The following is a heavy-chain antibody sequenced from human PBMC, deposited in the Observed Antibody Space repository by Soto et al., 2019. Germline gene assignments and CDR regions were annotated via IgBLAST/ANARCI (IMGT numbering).Heavy chain of an antibody. CDR1: GGSISSRDYY. V-gene: IGHV4-30-4*01. J-gene: IGHJ4*02. Sequence: SETLSLTCTVSGGSISSRDYYWGWNRQPPGQGLELIGYIYYSGTTYYNPSLKSRLNISLGTSKNQFSLKLSSVTAADTAVYFCARVTFYDSSGSYYFDYWGQGTLVTVSS. D-gene: IGHD3-22*01. CDR3: ARVTFYDSSGSYYFDY. CDR2: IYYSGTT.